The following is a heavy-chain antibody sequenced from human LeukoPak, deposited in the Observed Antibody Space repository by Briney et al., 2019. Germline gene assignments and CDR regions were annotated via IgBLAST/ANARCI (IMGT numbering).Heavy chain of an antibody. CDR3: ARPLSHYFYYMDV. J-gene: IGHJ6*03. CDR2: IYYSGST. CDR1: GGSISSSSYY. V-gene: IGHV4-39*01. Sequence: SETLSLTCTVSGGSISSSSYYWGWIRQPPGKGLEWIGSIYYSGSTYYNPSLKSRVTISVDTSKNQFSLKLSSVTAADTAVYYCARPLSHYFYYMDVWGKGTTVTVSS.